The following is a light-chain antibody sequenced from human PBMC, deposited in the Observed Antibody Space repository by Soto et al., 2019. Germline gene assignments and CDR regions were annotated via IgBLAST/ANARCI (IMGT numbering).Light chain of an antibody. CDR3: QQSYSAPRT. CDR1: QSINSY. J-gene: IGKJ1*01. V-gene: IGKV1-39*01. CDR2: AAS. Sequence: DIQMTQSPSSLSASVGDVVTITCRASQSINSYLNWYQQKPGKAPKLLIYAASSFQSGVPSRFSGSGSGTDFTLTISSLQPEDFATYYCQQSYSAPRTFGQGTKVDIK.